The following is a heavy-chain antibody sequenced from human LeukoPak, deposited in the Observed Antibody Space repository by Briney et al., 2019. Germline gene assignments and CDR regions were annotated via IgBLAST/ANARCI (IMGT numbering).Heavy chain of an antibody. CDR3: ARLNDYYGSGSYESDAFDI. CDR2: IYPGDSDT. D-gene: IGHD3-10*01. J-gene: IGHJ3*02. CDR1: GYSFTSYW. Sequence: GASLKISCKGSGYSFTSYWIGWVRQLPGKGLEWMGIIYPGDSDTRYSPSFQGQVTISADKSISTAYLQWSSLKASDTAMYYCARLNDYYGSGSYESDAFDIWGQGTMVTVSS. V-gene: IGHV5-51*01.